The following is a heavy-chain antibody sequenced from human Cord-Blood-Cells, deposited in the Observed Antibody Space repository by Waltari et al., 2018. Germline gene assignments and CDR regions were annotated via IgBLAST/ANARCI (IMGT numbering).Heavy chain of an antibody. CDR3: ASLEGATIDY. Sequence: QVQLVESGGGVVQPGRSLRLSCAASGFPFSSYAMPWVRRAPGKGLEWVAVISYDGSNKYYADSVKGRFTISRDNSKNTLYLQMNSLRAEDTAVYYCASLEGATIDYWGQGTLVTVSS. D-gene: IGHD5-12*01. J-gene: IGHJ4*02. V-gene: IGHV3-30*04. CDR1: GFPFSSYA. CDR2: ISYDGSNK.